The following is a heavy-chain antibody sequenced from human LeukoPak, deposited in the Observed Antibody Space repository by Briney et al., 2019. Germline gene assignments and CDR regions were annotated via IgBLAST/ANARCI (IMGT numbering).Heavy chain of an antibody. Sequence: SETLSLTCTVSGGSISSGDYYWSWIRQPPGKGLEWIGYIYYSGSTYYNPSLKSRVTISVDTSKNQFSLKLSSVTAADTAVYYCARGAVVPAAMDYWGQGTLVTVSS. CDR3: ARGAVVPAAMDY. CDR2: IYYSGST. V-gene: IGHV4-30-4*01. CDR1: GGSISSGDYY. D-gene: IGHD2-2*01. J-gene: IGHJ4*02.